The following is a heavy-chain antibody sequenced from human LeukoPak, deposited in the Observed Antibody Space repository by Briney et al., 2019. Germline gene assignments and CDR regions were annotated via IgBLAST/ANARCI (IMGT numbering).Heavy chain of an antibody. Sequence: PGRSLRLSCAASGFTFSSYAMHWVRQAPGKGLEYVSAISSNGGSTYYANSVKGRFTISRDNSKNTLYLQMGSLRAEDMAVYYCARRSDYGDYGGAFDIWGQGTMVTVSS. CDR3: ARRSDYGDYGGAFDI. CDR1: GFTFSSYA. J-gene: IGHJ3*02. D-gene: IGHD4-17*01. CDR2: ISSNGGST. V-gene: IGHV3-64*01.